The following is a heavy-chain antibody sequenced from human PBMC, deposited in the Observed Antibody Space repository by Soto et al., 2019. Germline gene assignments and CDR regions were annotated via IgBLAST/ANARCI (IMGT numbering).Heavy chain of an antibody. D-gene: IGHD6-13*01. V-gene: IGHV3-21*01. CDR3: ARVFIAAAGTAFDY. CDR1: GFTFSSYS. Sequence: GGSLRLSCAASGFTFSSYSMNWVRQAPGKGLEWVSSISSSSSYIYYADSVKGRFTISRDNAKNSLYLQMNSLRAEDTAVYYCARVFIAAAGTAFDYWGQGTLVTVSS. CDR2: ISSSSSYI. J-gene: IGHJ4*02.